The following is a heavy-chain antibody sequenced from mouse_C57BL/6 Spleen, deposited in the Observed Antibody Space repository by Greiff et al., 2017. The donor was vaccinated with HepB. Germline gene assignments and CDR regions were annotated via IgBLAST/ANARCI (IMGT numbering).Heavy chain of an antibody. CDR3: ARDSSGFAY. V-gene: IGHV1-82*01. D-gene: IGHD3-2*02. J-gene: IGHJ3*01. Sequence: VQLQQSGPEQVKPGASVKISCKASGYAFSSSWMNWVKQRPGKGLEWIGRIYPGDGDTNYNGKFKGKATLTADKSSSTAYMQLSSLTSEDSAVYFCARDSSGFAYWGQGTLVTVSA. CDR1: GYAFSSSW. CDR2: IYPGDGDT.